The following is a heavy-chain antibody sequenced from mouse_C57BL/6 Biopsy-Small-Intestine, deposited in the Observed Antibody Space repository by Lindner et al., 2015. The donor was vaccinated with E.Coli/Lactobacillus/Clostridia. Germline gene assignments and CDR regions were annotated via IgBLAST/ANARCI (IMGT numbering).Heavy chain of an antibody. Sequence: QLQESGAELARPGASVKMSCKASGYTFTSYTMHWVKQRPGQGLEWIGYINPSSGYTKYNQKFKDKATLTADKSSSTAYMQLSSLTSEDSAVYYCASLLPLYAMDYWGQGTSVTVSS. D-gene: IGHD5-5*01. CDR2: INPSSGYT. CDR3: ASLLPLYAMDY. CDR1: GYTFTSYT. V-gene: IGHV1-4*01. J-gene: IGHJ4*01.